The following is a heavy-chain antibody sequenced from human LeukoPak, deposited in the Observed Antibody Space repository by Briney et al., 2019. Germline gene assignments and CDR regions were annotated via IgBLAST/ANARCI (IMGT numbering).Heavy chain of an antibody. CDR2: IYSGGST. Sequence: GGSLRLSCAASGFTFSSYAMNWVRQAPGKGLEWVSVIYSGGSTYYADSVKGRFTISRHNSKNTLYLQMNSLRAEDTAVYYCARDPVDAAHNYYGMDVWGQGTTVTVSS. CDR3: ARDPVDAAHNYYGMDV. J-gene: IGHJ6*02. V-gene: IGHV3-53*04. D-gene: IGHD5-18*01. CDR1: GFTFSSYA.